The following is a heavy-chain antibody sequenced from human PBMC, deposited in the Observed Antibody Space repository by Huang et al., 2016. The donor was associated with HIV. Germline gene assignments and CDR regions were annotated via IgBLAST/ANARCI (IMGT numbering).Heavy chain of an antibody. D-gene: IGHD3-22*01. V-gene: IGHV1-24*01. CDR3: ATVYRRFRNHDSGDYYFDY. J-gene: IGHJ4*02. Sequence: QVQLVQSGAEVKKPGASVKVSCKVSGYTLTELSMHWVRQAPGKGLEWRGGVEPEDGETIDAQKFQGRVTMTEDTSTDTADMELSSLRSEDTAVYYCATVYRRFRNHDSGDYYFDYWDQGTLVTVSS. CDR2: VEPEDGET. CDR1: GYTLTELS.